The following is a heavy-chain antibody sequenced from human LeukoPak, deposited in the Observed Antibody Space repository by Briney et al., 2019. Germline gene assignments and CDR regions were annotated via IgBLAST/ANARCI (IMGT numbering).Heavy chain of an antibody. CDR2: IYYSGST. D-gene: IGHD6-19*01. Sequence: SETLSLTCAVSGYSISSSNWWGWIRQPPGKGLEWIGYIYYSGSTYYNPSLKSRVTMSVDTSKNQFSLKLSSVTAVDTAVYYCWGHSSGWYAVAFDIWGQGTMVTVSS. CDR3: WGHSSGWYAVAFDI. V-gene: IGHV4-28*01. CDR1: GYSISSSNW. J-gene: IGHJ3*02.